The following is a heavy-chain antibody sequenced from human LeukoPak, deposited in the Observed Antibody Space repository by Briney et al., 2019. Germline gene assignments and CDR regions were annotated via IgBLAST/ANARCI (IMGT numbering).Heavy chain of an antibody. Sequence: PSETLSLTCTVSGASISNYYWSWIRHPPGKGLEFIGYIFYTGNTNYNPSLKSRVTISVDTSKNQFSLSLTSVTAADTAVYYCARGGTTWFDPWGRGTLVTVSS. CDR3: ARGGTTWFDP. D-gene: IGHD1-14*01. CDR1: GASISNYY. CDR2: IFYTGNT. J-gene: IGHJ5*02. V-gene: IGHV4-59*01.